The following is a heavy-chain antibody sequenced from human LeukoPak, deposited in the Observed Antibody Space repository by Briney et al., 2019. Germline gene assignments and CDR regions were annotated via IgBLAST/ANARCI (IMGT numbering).Heavy chain of an antibody. CDR1: GYTFTSYG. CDR3: ARKALYYYYMDV. D-gene: IGHD6-6*01. Sequence: VKVSCKASGYTFTSYGISWVRQAPGQGLEWMGWISAYNGNTNYAQKLQGRVTMTTDTSTSTAYLELRSLRSDDTAVYYCARKALYYYYMDVWGKGTTVTVSS. J-gene: IGHJ6*03. V-gene: IGHV1-18*01. CDR2: ISAYNGNT.